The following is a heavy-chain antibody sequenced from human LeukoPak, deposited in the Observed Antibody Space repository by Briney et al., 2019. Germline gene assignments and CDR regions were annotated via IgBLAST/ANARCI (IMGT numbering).Heavy chain of an antibody. D-gene: IGHD1-26*01. J-gene: IGHJ1*01. CDR3: AVGSDVGSYLAFQY. CDR2: ITPFNGNT. V-gene: IGHV1-45*02. CDR1: GYTFSYRY. Sequence: SVKVSCKASGYTFSYRYLHWVRQAPGQTLDWMGWITPFNGNTKYAQKFHDRVTITRDTSMSTAYMELSGLKSEDTAMYYCAVGSDVGSYLAFQYWGQGTLVTVSS.